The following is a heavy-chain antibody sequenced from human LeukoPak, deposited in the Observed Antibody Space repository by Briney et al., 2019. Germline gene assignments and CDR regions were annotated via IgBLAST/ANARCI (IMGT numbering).Heavy chain of an antibody. CDR2: ISGDGYST. V-gene: IGHV3-23*01. CDR1: GFSFSTYA. CDR3: AKRSGSPRPEYFDY. J-gene: IGHJ4*02. D-gene: IGHD1-14*01. Sequence: GGSLRLSCAASGFSFSTYAVHWVRQAPGMGLEWVSGISGDGYSTYYADSVKGRFTISRDNSKNTVYLQMSSLRDEDTAVYYCAKRSGSPRPEYFDYWGQGTLVTVSS.